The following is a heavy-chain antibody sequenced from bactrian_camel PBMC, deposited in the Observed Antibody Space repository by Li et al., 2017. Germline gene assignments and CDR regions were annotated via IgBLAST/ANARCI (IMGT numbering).Heavy chain of an antibody. J-gene: IGHJ4*01. V-gene: IGHV3S31*01. CDR1: GYSSSRHC. D-gene: IGHD6*01. CDR3: ETGLNGGSWCRRLRDEENY. CDR2: IRRDGDE. Sequence: DVQLVESGGGSVQAGGSLRLSCTHFGYSSSRHCMGWFRQAPGKAREGIAGIRRDGDEYYADSVKGRFTISQDNAKNIIYLQMNSLTPDDTAMYSCETGLNGGSWCRRLRDEENYWGPGTQVTVS.